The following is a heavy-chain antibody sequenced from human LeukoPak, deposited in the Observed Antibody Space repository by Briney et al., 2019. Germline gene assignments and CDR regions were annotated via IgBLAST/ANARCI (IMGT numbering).Heavy chain of an antibody. CDR1: GFTFSSYG. V-gene: IGHV3-30*02. CDR2: IRYDGSNK. D-gene: IGHD6-19*01. CDR3: AKGSLDSSVSGGDFDY. Sequence: GGSLRLSCAASGFTFSSYGMHWVRQAPGKGLEWVAFIRYDGSNKYYADSVKGRFTISRDNSKNTLYLQMNSLRAEDTAVYYCAKGSLDSSVSGGDFDYWGQGTLVTVSS. J-gene: IGHJ4*02.